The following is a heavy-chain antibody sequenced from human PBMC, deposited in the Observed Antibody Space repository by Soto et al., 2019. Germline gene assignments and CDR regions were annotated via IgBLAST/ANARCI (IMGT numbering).Heavy chain of an antibody. CDR1: GGSIINYY. CDR2: ISYTGHT. J-gene: IGHJ6*02. CDR3: ARDASSGGMDV. D-gene: IGHD3-10*01. V-gene: IGHV4-59*01. Sequence: SETLSLTCTVSGGSIINYYWSWVRQSPGKGLEWIAYISYTGHTNYNPSLKSRVTISVDTSKNQFSLNLSSVTAADSAVYYCARDASSGGMDVWGQGTTVTVSS.